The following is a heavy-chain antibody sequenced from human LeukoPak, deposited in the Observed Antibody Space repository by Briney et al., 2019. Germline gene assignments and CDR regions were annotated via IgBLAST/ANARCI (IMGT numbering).Heavy chain of an antibody. CDR3: ATVKIDDFWSGRGNHYYYYYMDV. D-gene: IGHD3-3*01. J-gene: IGHJ6*03. Sequence: ASVKVSCKVSGYTLTELSMHWVRQAPGKGLEWMGGFDPEDGETIYAQKFQGRVTMTEDTSTDTAYMELSSLRSEDTAVYYCATVKIDDFWSGRGNHYYYYYMDVWGKGTTVTVSS. CDR1: GYTLTELS. CDR2: FDPEDGET. V-gene: IGHV1-24*01.